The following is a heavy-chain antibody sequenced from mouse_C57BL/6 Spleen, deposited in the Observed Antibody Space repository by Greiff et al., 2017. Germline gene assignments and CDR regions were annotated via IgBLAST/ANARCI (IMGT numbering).Heavy chain of an antibody. CDR2: IDPSDSYT. Sequence: VQLQQPGAELVRPGTSVKLSCKASGYTFTSYWMHWVKQRPGQGLEWIGVIDPSDSYTNYNQKFKGKATLTVDTSSSTAYMQLSSLTSEDSAVYYCARDGGYGRRFAYWGQGTLVTVSA. CDR1: GYTFTSYW. V-gene: IGHV1-59*01. CDR3: ARDGGYGRRFAY. D-gene: IGHD1-1*01. J-gene: IGHJ3*01.